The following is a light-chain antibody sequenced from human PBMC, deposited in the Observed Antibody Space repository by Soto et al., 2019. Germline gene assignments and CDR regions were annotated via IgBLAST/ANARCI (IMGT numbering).Light chain of an antibody. J-gene: IGLJ2*01. CDR2: EVS. V-gene: IGLV2-8*01. CDR1: SSHVGGYNY. Sequence: QSALTQPPSASGSPGHSVTISCTGTSSHVGGYNYVSWYQQHPGKAPKIMIYEVSKRPSGVPDRFSGSKSGNTASLTVSGRQDDEEDDYYCSSYAGSNNFVFGGGTKLTVL. CDR3: SSYAGSNNFV.